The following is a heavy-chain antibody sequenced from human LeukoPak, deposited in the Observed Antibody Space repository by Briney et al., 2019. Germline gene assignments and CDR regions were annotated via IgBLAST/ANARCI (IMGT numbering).Heavy chain of an antibody. J-gene: IGHJ5*02. CDR3: AKVYDNQLLFNWFDP. CDR2: ISYDAKSN. V-gene: IGHV3-30*18. CDR1: GFTFSSYW. Sequence: AGGSLRLSCAASGFTFSSYWMSWVRQVPGKGLEWVAVISYDAKSNYHVDSVKGRFTISRDNSKNTLYLQMNSLRAEDTAVYYCAKVYDNQLLFNWFDPWGQGTLVTVSS. D-gene: IGHD2-2*01.